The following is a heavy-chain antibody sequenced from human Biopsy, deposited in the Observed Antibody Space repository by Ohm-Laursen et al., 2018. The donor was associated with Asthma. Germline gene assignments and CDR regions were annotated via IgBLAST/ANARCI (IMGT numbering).Heavy chain of an antibody. V-gene: IGHV3-30*18. J-gene: IGHJ4*02. CDR3: AKRRGYSGHDNDY. CDR1: GFMFRSFG. D-gene: IGHD5-12*01. Sequence: RLSCAASGFMFRSFGMHWVRQAPGKGLEWVAVISYDGNHKFYEDSVKGRFTISRGNSKNTLYLQMNSLRTEDTAVYYCAKRRGYSGHDNDYWGQGTLVIVSS. CDR2: ISYDGNHK.